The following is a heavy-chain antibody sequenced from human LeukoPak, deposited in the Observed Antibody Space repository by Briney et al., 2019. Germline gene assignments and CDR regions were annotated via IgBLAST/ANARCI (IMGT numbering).Heavy chain of an antibody. J-gene: IGHJ4*02. CDR1: GFSFDVYA. D-gene: IGHD6-19*01. Sequence: GRSLRLSCAASGFSFDVYAMHWVRQIPGKGLEWVSGITWNSGHIGYAESVKGRFTISRDNAKSSLYLHMDSLRPEDTAFYYCAKNLPSSGWSHFESWGQGTLVTVSS. CDR2: ITWNSGHI. CDR3: AKNLPSSGWSHFES. V-gene: IGHV3-9*01.